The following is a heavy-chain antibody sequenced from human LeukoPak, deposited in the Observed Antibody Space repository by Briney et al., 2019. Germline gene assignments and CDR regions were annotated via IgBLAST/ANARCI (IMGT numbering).Heavy chain of an antibody. CDR1: GFTFSSYG. CDR3: AKDSSGCFDY. CDR2: ISYDGSNK. Sequence: PGGSLRLSCAASGFTFSSYGMHWVRQAPGKGLEWVAVISYDGSNKYYADSVKGRFTISRDNSKNTLYLQMNSLRAEDTAVYYCAKDSSGCFDYWGQGTPVTVSS. J-gene: IGHJ4*02. D-gene: IGHD6-19*01. V-gene: IGHV3-30*18.